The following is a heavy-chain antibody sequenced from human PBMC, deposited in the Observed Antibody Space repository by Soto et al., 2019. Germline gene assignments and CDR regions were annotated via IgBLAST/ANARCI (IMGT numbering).Heavy chain of an antibody. CDR1: GYTFTSYA. V-gene: IGHV1-3*01. CDR3: ASAATVTTSFDY. D-gene: IGHD4-17*01. Sequence: QVQLVQSGAEVKKPGASVKVSCKASGYTFTSYAMHWVRQAPGQRLEWMGWINAGNGNTKYSQRFQGRVTITRDTSASTAYMELSSLRSEDTAVYYCASAATVTTSFDYWGQGTLVTVSS. J-gene: IGHJ4*02. CDR2: INAGNGNT.